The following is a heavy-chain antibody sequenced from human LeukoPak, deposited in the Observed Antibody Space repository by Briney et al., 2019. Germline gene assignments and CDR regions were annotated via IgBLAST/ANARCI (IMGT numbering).Heavy chain of an antibody. J-gene: IGHJ4*02. V-gene: IGHV3-21*05. CDR3: ARVVKGGYDY. D-gene: IGHD5-12*01. CDR2: ISGSSGVI. CDR1: GFTFSSDS. Sequence: GGSLRLSCAASGFTFSSDSMNWVRQGPGKGLKWVSFISGSSGVIYYADSVRGRFTISRDNAINTLYLQMNSLRPDDTALYYCARVVKGGYDYWGQGTRVTVSS.